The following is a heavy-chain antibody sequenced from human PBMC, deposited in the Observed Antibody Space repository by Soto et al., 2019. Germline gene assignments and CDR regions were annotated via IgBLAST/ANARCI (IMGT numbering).Heavy chain of an antibody. Sequence: ASVKVSCKASGGTFSSYAISWVRQAPGQGLEWMGGIIPIFGTANYAQKFQGRVTITADESTSTAYMELSSLRSEDTAVYYCARPRIVVVPTNYYYYGMDVWGQGTTVTVSS. CDR3: ARPRIVVVPTNYYYYGMDV. J-gene: IGHJ6*02. CDR2: IIPIFGTA. D-gene: IGHD2-2*01. CDR1: GGTFSSYA. V-gene: IGHV1-69*13.